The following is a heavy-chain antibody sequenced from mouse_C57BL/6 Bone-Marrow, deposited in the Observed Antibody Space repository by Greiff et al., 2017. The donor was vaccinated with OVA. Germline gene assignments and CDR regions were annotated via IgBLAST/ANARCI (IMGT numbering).Heavy chain of an antibody. CDR3: ARHEFDGFHFDY. D-gene: IGHD2-3*01. J-gene: IGHJ2*01. Sequence: VKLQESGAELVKPGASVKLSCKASGYTFTEYTIHWVKQRSGQGLEWIGWFYPGSGSIKYNEKFKDKATLTADKSSSTVHMELSRLTSEDSAVYFCARHEFDGFHFDYWGQGTTLTVSS. CDR1: GYTFTEYT. V-gene: IGHV1-62-2*01. CDR2: FYPGSGSI.